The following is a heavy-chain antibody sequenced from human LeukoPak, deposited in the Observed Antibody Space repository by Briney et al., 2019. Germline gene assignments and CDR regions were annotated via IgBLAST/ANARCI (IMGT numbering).Heavy chain of an antibody. J-gene: IGHJ5*02. V-gene: IGHV1-18*01. CDR2: ISPYNGNT. CDR1: GYTFTTYG. D-gene: IGHD1-26*01. Sequence: ASVKVSCKASGYTFTTYGINWVRQAPGQGLEWMGWISPYNGNTNYAQKLQGRVTMTTDTSTGTVYMELRSLRSDDTAVYYCARAGSSTATYPNWFDPWGREPWSPSPQ. CDR3: ARAGSSTATYPNWFDP.